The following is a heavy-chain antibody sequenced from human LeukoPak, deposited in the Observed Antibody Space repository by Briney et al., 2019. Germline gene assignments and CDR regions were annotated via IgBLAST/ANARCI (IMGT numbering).Heavy chain of an antibody. D-gene: IGHD5-18*01. V-gene: IGHV3-30*04. J-gene: IGHJ3*02. Sequence: GRSLRLSCVASGFTFSNYSIHWVRQAPGKGLEWVAVISYDGNNKFYTDSVKGRFTISRDNSKNTLYLQMNSLRAEDTAVYYCARATWIHLWERGAFDIWGQGTMVTVSS. CDR1: GFTFSNYS. CDR2: ISYDGNNK. CDR3: ARATWIHLWERGAFDI.